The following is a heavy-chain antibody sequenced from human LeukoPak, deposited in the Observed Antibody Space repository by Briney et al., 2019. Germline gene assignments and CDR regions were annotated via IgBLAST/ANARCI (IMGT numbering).Heavy chain of an antibody. J-gene: IGHJ4*02. CDR1: GFTFSSYG. V-gene: IGHV3-30*03. Sequence: GGSLRLSCAASGFTFSSYGMHWVRQAPGKGLEWVALISYDGSNKDYADSVMGRFTISRDNSKNTLYLQMNSLRPEDTAVYYCARWRTGTIFDYWGQGTLVIVSS. CDR2: ISYDGSNK. CDR3: ARWRTGTIFDY. D-gene: IGHD1-7*01.